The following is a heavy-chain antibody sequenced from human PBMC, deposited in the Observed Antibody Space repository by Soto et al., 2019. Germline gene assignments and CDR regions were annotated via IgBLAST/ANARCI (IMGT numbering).Heavy chain of an antibody. CDR1: GGSFSGYY. V-gene: IGHV4-34*01. CDR2: INHSGST. J-gene: IGHJ5*02. CDR3: ARGGHSSSSGRGWFDP. D-gene: IGHD6-6*01. Sequence: SETLSLTCAVYGGSFSGYYWSWIRQPPGKGLEWIGEINHSGSTNYNPSLKSRVTISVDTSKNQFSLKLSSVTAADTAVYYCARGGHSSSSGRGWFDPWGQGTLVTVSS.